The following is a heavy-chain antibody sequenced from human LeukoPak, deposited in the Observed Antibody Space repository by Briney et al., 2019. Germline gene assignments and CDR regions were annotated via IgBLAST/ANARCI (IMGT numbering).Heavy chain of an antibody. CDR2: ISGNGGST. CDR3: AKPTTMRYQHDAFDI. CDR1: GFTFSNYA. D-gene: IGHD2-2*01. Sequence: GGSLRLSCAASGFTFSNYAMSWVRQAPGKGLEWVSHISGNGGSTYFSDSVKGRFTISRDNSKNTLYLQMNRLRTEDTAIYYCAKPTTMRYQHDAFDIWGQGTMVTVSS. J-gene: IGHJ3*02. V-gene: IGHV3-23*01.